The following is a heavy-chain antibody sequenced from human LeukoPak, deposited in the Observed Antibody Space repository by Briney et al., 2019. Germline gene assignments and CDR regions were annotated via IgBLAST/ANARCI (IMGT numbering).Heavy chain of an antibody. D-gene: IGHD6-13*01. J-gene: IGHJ4*02. CDR2: MWYDGRKE. V-gene: IGHV3-33*01. CDR1: GFTFTSYG. Sequence: PGGSLRLSCAASGFTFTSYGMHWVRQAPGKGLEWVALMWYDGRKEYYADSVKGRFTISRDDSRNTLYLQMNGLRAEDTAVYYCARLGSSWSSDYWGQGTLVTVSS. CDR3: ARLGSSWSSDY.